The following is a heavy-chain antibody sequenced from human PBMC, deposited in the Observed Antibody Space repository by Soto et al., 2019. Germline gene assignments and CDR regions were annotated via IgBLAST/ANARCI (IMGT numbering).Heavy chain of an antibody. D-gene: IGHD4-4*01. CDR2: IYYSGST. Sequence: QVQLQESGPGLVKPSQTLSLTCTVSGGSISSGGYYWSWIRQHPGKGLEWIGYIYYSGSTYYNPSLKSRVTISVDTSKNQFSLKLSSVTAADTAAYYCARGYSNYVSADYWGQGTLVTVSS. CDR3: ARGYSNYVSADY. CDR1: GGSISSGGYY. J-gene: IGHJ4*02. V-gene: IGHV4-31*03.